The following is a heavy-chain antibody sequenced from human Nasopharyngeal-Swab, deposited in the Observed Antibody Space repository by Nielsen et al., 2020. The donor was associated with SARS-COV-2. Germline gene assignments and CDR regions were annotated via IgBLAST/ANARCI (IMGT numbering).Heavy chain of an antibody. CDR3: AADLQTTMAHWYFDL. CDR1: GFTFTSSA. CDR2: IVVGSGYT. J-gene: IGHJ2*01. V-gene: IGHV1-58*01. D-gene: IGHD1/OR15-1a*01. Sequence: SVKVSCKASGFTFTSSAVQWVRQARGQRLEWIGWIVVGSGYTNYAQKFQERVTITRDMSTSTAYMEVSSLRPEDTAVYFCAADLQTTMAHWYFDLWGRGTLVTVSS.